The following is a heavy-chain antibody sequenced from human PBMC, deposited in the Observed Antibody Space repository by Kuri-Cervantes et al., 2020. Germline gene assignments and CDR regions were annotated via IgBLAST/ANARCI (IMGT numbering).Heavy chain of an antibody. CDR3: ARDRWDYGVELGAFDI. J-gene: IGHJ3*02. D-gene: IGHD4-17*01. CDR2: IYYSGST. CDR1: GGSISSYY. V-gene: IGHV4-59*01. Sequence: SETLSLTCTVSGGSISSYYWSWIRQPPGKGLEWIGYIYYSGSTNYNPSLKSRVTISVDTSKNQFSLKLSSVTAADTAVYYCARDRWDYGVELGAFDIRGQGTMVTVSS.